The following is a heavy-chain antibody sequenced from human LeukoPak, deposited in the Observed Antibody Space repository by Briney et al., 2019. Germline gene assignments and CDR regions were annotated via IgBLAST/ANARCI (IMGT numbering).Heavy chain of an antibody. CDR1: GFTFSSYA. D-gene: IGHD3-22*01. CDR3: AKRKRYDSSGYQVYYFDY. Sequence: GGSLRLSCAASGFTFSSYAMSWVRQAPGKGLEWVSAISGSGGSTYYADSVKGRFTISRDNSKNTLYLQMNSLRAEDTAVYYCAKRKRYDSSGYQVYYFDYWAQGTLVTVSS. V-gene: IGHV3-23*01. J-gene: IGHJ4*02. CDR2: ISGSGGST.